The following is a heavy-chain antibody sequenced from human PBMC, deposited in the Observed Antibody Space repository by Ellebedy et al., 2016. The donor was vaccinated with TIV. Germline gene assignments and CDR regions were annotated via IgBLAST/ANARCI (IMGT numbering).Heavy chain of an antibody. CDR1: GFTFSSYW. CDR3: ARDTTPQYSSTSYDAFDI. CDR2: INLDGSQK. J-gene: IGHJ3*02. V-gene: IGHV3-7*01. Sequence: GESLKISCAASGFTFSSYWMTWFRQAPGKGLEWVANINLDGSQKSYVDSVKGRFTISRDNAKNSLFLQMNSLRAEDTAVYYCARDTTPQYSSTSYDAFDIWGQGTMVTVSS. D-gene: IGHD6-13*01.